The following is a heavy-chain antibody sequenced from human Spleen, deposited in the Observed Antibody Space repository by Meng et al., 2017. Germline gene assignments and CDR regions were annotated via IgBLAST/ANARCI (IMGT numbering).Heavy chain of an antibody. Sequence: QGRRVQSGAEVKKPGSSVKVSCKPSGGSFSSYVISWVRQAPGQGLEWMGGIIPRFGTTNHAQKFQGRVTIAADESTTTAYLELSSLSSEDTAVYYCARARVTDYGDYVLFDSWGQGDLVTVSS. J-gene: IGHJ4*02. CDR1: GGSFSSYV. CDR3: ARARVTDYGDYVLFDS. D-gene: IGHD4-17*01. V-gene: IGHV1-69*01. CDR2: IIPRFGTT.